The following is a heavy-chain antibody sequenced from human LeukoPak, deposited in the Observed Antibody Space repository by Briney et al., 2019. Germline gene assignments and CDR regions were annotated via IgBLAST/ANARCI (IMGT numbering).Heavy chain of an antibody. D-gene: IGHD6-19*01. CDR2: MYYSGST. J-gene: IGHJ4*02. CDR3: ARKLLRGWLFDY. CDR1: GGSLSQYQ. Sequence: SETLPLTRLVSGGSLSQYQWSWLRQPPGKGLEWIGYMYYSGSTNYNPSLRSRVTISVDTSKNQFSLKQSSVTAEATAVYCCARKLLRGWLFDYWGQGILVTVSS. V-gene: IGHV4-59*08.